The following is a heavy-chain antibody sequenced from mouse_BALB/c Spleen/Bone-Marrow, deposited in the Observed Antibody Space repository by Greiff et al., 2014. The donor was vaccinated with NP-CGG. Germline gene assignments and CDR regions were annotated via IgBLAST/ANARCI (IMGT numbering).Heavy chain of an antibody. Sequence: VQLQQSGAELVRPGSSVKISCKASGYAFSSYWMNWVKQRPGQGLEWIGQIYPGDGDTNYNGKFKGKATLTADKSSSTAYMQLSSLTSEDSAVYFGARRGYYGSSYYFDYWGQGTTLTVSS. J-gene: IGHJ2*01. CDR1: GYAFSSYW. CDR3: ARRGYYGSSYYFDY. V-gene: IGHV1-80*01. D-gene: IGHD1-1*01. CDR2: IYPGDGDT.